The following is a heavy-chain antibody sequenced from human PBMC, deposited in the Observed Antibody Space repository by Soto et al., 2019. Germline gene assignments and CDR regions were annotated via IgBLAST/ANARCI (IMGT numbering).Heavy chain of an antibody. CDR2: INHSGST. V-gene: IGHV4-34*01. CDR1: GGSFSGYY. D-gene: IGHD3-3*01. CDR3: ARRGMVTRITIFGVVIDNWFDP. J-gene: IGHJ5*02. Sequence: QVQLQQWGAGLLKPSETLSLTCAVYGGSFSGYYWSWIRQPPGKGLEWIGEINHSGSTNYNPSLKSRVTISVDTSKNQFSLKLSSVTAADTAVYYCARRGMVTRITIFGVVIDNWFDPWGQGTLVTVSS.